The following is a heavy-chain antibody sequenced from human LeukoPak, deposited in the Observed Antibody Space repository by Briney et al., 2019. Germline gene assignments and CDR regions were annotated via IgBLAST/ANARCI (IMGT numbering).Heavy chain of an antibody. V-gene: IGHV3-30-3*01. Sequence: GRSLRLSCAASAFTFSSYAMHWVRQAPGKGLEWVAVISYDGSNKYYADSVKGRFTISRDNSKNTLYLQMNSLRAEDTAVYYCARDKSPDILTGHYPYGMDVWGQGTTVTVSS. CDR2: ISYDGSNK. CDR1: AFTFSSYA. CDR3: ARDKSPDILTGHYPYGMDV. J-gene: IGHJ6*02. D-gene: IGHD3-9*01.